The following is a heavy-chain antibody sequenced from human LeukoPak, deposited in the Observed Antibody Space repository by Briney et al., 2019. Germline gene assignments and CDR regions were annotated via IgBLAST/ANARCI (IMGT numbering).Heavy chain of an antibody. J-gene: IGHJ4*02. Sequence: SVRVSCKASGGTFSSYAISWVRQAPGQGLEWMGGIIPIFGTANYAQKFQGRVTITADESTSTAYMELSSLRSEDTAVYYCARDRGVMGYYFDYWGQGTLVTVSS. CDR2: IIPIFGTA. CDR1: GGTFSSYA. CDR3: ARDRGVMGYYFDY. V-gene: IGHV1-69*13. D-gene: IGHD3-10*01.